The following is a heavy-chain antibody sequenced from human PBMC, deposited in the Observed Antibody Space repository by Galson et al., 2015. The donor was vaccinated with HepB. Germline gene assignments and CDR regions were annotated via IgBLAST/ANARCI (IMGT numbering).Heavy chain of an antibody. D-gene: IGHD4-11*01. CDR3: AREAEELITVTTLASSYYYYMDV. Sequence: LTCTVSGDSISSYSWIWIRQPPGKGLEWIGYISHSGITKYNPSLKSRVTISVDMSKKQFSLKLSSVTAADTAVYYCAREAEELITVTTLASSYYYYMDVWGKGTTVTVSS. CDR2: ISHSGIT. J-gene: IGHJ6*03. CDR1: GDSISSYS. V-gene: IGHV4-59*01.